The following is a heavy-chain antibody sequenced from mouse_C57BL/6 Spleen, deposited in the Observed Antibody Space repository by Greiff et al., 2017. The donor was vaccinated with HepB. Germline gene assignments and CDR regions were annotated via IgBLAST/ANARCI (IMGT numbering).Heavy chain of an antibody. CDR2: ISDGGSYT. CDR1: GFTFSSYA. J-gene: IGHJ2*01. CDR3: ARDCDYFDY. Sequence: EVQLVESGGGLVKPGGSLKLSCAASGFTFSSYAMSWVRQTPEKRLEWVATISDGGSYTYYPDNVKGRFTISRDNAKNNLYLQMSHLKSEDTAMYYCARDCDYFDYWGQGTTLTVSS. V-gene: IGHV5-4*01.